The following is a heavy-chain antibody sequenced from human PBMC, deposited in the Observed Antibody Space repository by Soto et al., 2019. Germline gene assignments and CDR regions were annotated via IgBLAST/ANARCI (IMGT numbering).Heavy chain of an antibody. CDR3: ARDVRSYYAS. V-gene: IGHV4-4*07. Sequence: QVQLQESGPGLVKPSETLSLTCTVSGASSSRDYWSWIRQSGGRGLEWLGRIHDSGTTNYNPSLKSRRTLSVDTSKKQFFLEMRSVTVADTAVYFCARDVRSYYASWGQGILVTVSS. D-gene: IGHD3-10*02. J-gene: IGHJ4*02. CDR2: IHDSGTT. CDR1: GASSSRDY.